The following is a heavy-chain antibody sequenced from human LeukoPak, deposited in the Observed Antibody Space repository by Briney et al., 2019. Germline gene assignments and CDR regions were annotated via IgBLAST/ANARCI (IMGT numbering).Heavy chain of an antibody. CDR1: GFIFSSYA. CDR2: ISGSGGSI. D-gene: IGHD6-19*01. V-gene: IGHV3-23*01. Sequence: PGGSLRLSCATSGFIFSSYAMSWVRQAPGRGLEWVSSISGSGGSIYYADSVKGRFNISRDNANNSVILQMNSLRAEDTAVYYCAKDTGYSSGWYTSWGQGTLVTVSS. CDR3: AKDTGYSSGWYTS. J-gene: IGHJ4*02.